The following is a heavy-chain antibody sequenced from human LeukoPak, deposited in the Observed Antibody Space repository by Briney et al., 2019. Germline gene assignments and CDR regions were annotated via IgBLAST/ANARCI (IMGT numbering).Heavy chain of an antibody. CDR3: ARDADKGSYGSYDY. D-gene: IGHD3-10*01. V-gene: IGHV1-2*04. CDR2: INPNSGGT. J-gene: IGHJ4*02. CDR1: GYTFTGYY. Sequence: ASVKVSCKASGYTFTGYYMHWVRQAPGQGLEWMGWINPNSGGTNYAQKFQGWVTMTRDTSISTAYMELSRLRSDDTAVYYCARDADKGSYGSYDYWGQGTLVTVSS.